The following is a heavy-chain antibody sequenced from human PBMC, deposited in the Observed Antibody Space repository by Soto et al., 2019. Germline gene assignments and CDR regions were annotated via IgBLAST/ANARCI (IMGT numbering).Heavy chain of an antibody. CDR1: GGTFGSYA. J-gene: IGHJ6*02. CDR3: ARHCSSTTCRKYHYYGMDV. V-gene: IGHV1-69*13. Sequence: SVKVSFKPSGGTFGSYAISWVRQAPGQGLEWMGGIIPFFGSPNYAQKFQGRLTITADESTSTAYMELTSLRSEDTAVYYCARHCSSTTCRKYHYYGMDVWGQGTTVTVSS. D-gene: IGHD2-2*01. CDR2: IIPFFGSP.